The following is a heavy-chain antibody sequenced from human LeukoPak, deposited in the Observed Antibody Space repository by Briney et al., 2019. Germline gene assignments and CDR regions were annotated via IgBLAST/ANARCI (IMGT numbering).Heavy chain of an antibody. CDR3: ARLEPAWGYFEY. CDR2: IKQDGSET. D-gene: IGHD2-2*01. Sequence: GGSLRLSCAASRFTFSTYWMSWVRQAPGKGLEWVANIKQDGSETYYVDSVKGRFTISRDNAKISLYLQMNSLRGEDTAVCYCARLEPAWGYFEYWGQGTLVTVSS. V-gene: IGHV3-7*01. J-gene: IGHJ4*02. CDR1: RFTFSTYW.